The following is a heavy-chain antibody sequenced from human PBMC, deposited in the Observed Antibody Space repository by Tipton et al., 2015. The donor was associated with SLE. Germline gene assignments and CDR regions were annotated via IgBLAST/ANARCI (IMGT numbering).Heavy chain of an antibody. J-gene: IGHJ5*02. CDR1: GYTFTIYT. CDR3: VRDPGIAAAPNWFDP. Sequence: QLVQSGAEVKKPGASVKVSCKASGYTFTIYTMHWVRQAPGQRLEWMGWINAGNGNTKYSQKFQGRVTITTDTSTSTAYMELRSLRSDDTAVYYCVRDPGIAAAPNWFDPWGQGTLVTVSS. D-gene: IGHD6-13*01. CDR2: INAGNGNT. V-gene: IGHV1-3*01.